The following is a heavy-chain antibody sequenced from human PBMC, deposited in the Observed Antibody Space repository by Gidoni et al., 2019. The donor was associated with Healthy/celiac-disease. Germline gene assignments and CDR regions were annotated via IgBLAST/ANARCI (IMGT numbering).Heavy chain of an antibody. Sequence: EVQLLESGGGLVQPGGSLRLSCAASGFTFSSYARSWVRQAPGKGLEWVSAISGSGGSTYDADSVKGRFTISRDNSKNTLYLQMNSLRAEDTAVYYCTVVVTKLVYYYGMDVWGQGTTVTVSS. V-gene: IGHV3-23*01. D-gene: IGHD3-22*01. CDR2: ISGSGGST. CDR3: TVVVTKLVYYYGMDV. J-gene: IGHJ6*02. CDR1: GFTFSSYA.